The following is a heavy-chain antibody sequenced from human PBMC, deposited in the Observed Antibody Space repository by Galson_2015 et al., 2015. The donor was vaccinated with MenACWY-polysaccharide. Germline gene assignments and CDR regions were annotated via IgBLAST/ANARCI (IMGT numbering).Heavy chain of an antibody. CDR3: ARGGYGSGGPLPWYFDS. CDR1: GFSVSTKY. Sequence: SLRLSCAASGFSVSTKYMTWVRQAPGKGLEWVSVMYSGGSPYYADSVKGRFTISRDNFKNTLYLQMNSLRAEDTAVYYCARGGYGSGGPLPWYFDSWGQGTLVTVSS. V-gene: IGHV3-66*01. J-gene: IGHJ4*02. CDR2: MYSGGSP. D-gene: IGHD3-10*01.